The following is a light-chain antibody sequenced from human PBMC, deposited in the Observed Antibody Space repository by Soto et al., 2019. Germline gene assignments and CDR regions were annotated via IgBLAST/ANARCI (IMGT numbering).Light chain of an antibody. V-gene: IGLV2-8*01. CDR2: EVS. CDR1: SSDVGGYNY. CDR3: SSYADSNNSLL. J-gene: IGLJ1*01. Sequence: QSVLTQPPSASGSPGQSVTISCTGTSSDVGGYNYVSWYQQHPGKAPKLMIYEVSKRPSGVPDRFSGSKSGNTASLTVSGLQAEDEADYYCSSYADSNNSLLFGTGTKVTVL.